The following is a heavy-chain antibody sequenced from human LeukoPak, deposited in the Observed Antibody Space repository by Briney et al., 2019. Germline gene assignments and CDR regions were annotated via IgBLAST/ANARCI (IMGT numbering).Heavy chain of an antibody. CDR2: IIPIFGTA. J-gene: IGHJ4*02. D-gene: IGHD6-13*01. CDR3: ARTLYISAAPGGFDY. V-gene: IGHV1-69*06. CDR1: GGTFSSYA. Sequence: SVKVSCKASGGTFSSYAISWVRQAPGQGLEWMGGIIPIFGTANYAQKFQGRVTITADKSTSTAYMELSSLRSEDTAVYYCARTLYISAAPGGFDYWGQGTLVTVSS.